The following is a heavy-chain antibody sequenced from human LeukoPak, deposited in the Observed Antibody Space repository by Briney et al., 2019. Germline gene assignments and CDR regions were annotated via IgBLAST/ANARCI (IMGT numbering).Heavy chain of an antibody. D-gene: IGHD2-2*01. Sequence: SQTLSLTCTVSGGSFSSGDYYWSWIRQPPGTGLEWIGYIYYSGSTYYNPSLKSRVTISVDTSKNQFSLKLSSVTAADTAVYYCARTGEYQLLTGAFDIWGQGTMVTVSS. CDR3: ARTGEYQLLTGAFDI. CDR1: GGSFSSGDYY. V-gene: IGHV4-30-4*08. J-gene: IGHJ3*02. CDR2: IYYSGST.